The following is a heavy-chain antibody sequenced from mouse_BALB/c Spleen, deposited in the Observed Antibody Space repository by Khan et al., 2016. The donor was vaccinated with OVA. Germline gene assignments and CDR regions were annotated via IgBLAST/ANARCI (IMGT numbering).Heavy chain of an antibody. J-gene: IGHJ1*01. V-gene: IGHV7-3*02. CDR3: ARDRNDGYYWYCDV. Sequence: EVELVESGGGLVQPGGSLRLSCATSGFTFTDYYMSWVRQPPGKALEWLGFIRNKANGYTTEYSASVKGRFTISRDNSQRILHLQMNSLRAEDSATYYCARDRNDGYYWYCDVWGAGTTVTGSS. CDR1: GFTFTDYY. CDR2: IRNKANGYTT. D-gene: IGHD2-3*01.